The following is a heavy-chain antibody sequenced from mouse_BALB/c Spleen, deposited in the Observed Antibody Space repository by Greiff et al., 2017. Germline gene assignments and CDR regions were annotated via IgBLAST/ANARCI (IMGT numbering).Heavy chain of an antibody. CDR3: ARSDYRGFDY. CDR1: GYTFTSYT. Sequence: QVQLKESGAELARPGASVKMSCKASGYTFTSYTMHWVKQRPGQGLEWIGYINPSSGYTNYNQKFKDKATLTADKSSSTAYMQLSSLTSEDSAVYYCARSDYRGFDYWGQGTTLTVSS. J-gene: IGHJ2*01. D-gene: IGHD2-12*01. V-gene: IGHV1-4*01. CDR2: INPSSGYT.